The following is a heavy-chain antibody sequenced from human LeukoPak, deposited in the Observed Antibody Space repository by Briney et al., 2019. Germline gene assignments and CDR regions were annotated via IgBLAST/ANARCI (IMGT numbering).Heavy chain of an antibody. CDR1: GSTFSSYA. J-gene: IGHJ4*02. Sequence: GGSLRLSCAASGSTFSSYAMSWVRQAPGKGLEWVSAISGGSTYYADSVKGRFTISRDKSKNTLYLQMNSLRAEDTAVYYCAKRGAEVGVTVAPGDYWGQGTLVTVSS. CDR2: ISGGST. V-gene: IGHV3-23*01. CDR3: AKRGAEVGVTVAPGDY. D-gene: IGHD3-16*02.